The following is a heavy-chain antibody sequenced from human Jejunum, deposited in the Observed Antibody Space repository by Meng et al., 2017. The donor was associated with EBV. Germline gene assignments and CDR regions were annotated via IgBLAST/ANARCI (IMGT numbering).Heavy chain of an antibody. CDR1: GFTLSDHY. CDR3: ARSVYWLLDY. D-gene: IGHD2-15*01. CDR2: VRHNRDGSTT. Sequence: VECGGGLVRPGGSLRLSCAGSGFTLSDHYIDWVRLAPGKGREWVGRVRHNRDGSTTEYGASVTGRFTISRDDSKNSVYLQMNSLKTEDTAVYYCARSVYWLLDYWGQGTLVTVSS. J-gene: IGHJ4*02. V-gene: IGHV3-72*01.